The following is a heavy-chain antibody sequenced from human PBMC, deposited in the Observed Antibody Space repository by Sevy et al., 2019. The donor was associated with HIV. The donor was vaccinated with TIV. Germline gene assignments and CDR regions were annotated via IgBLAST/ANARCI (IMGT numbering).Heavy chain of an antibody. V-gene: IGHV3-66*01. D-gene: IGHD3-22*01. CDR3: ARAVEDYSDSSGWDWYFDL. CDR2: IFASSNT. CDR1: GITVSSNY. J-gene: IGHJ2*01. Sequence: GGSLRLSCAVSGITVSSNYMGWVRQAPGKGLQWVSGIFASSNTQFADSVKGRFSISRDNSKNTLSLQMNSLSAEDTAVYYCARAVEDYSDSSGWDWYFDLWGRGTLVTVSS.